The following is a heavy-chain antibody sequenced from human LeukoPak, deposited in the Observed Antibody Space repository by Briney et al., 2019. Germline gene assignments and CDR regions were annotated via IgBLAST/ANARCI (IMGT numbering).Heavy chain of an antibody. J-gene: IGHJ4*02. D-gene: IGHD1-14*01. CDR1: GGSISPYY. CDR2: IYYSGST. Sequence: PSETLSLTSTVSGGSISPYYWSWIRQPPGKGLEWIGYIYYSGSTNYNPTLKSRVTISVDTSKNQFSLKLSSVTTADTGVYYCARWAKWNHDYWGQGTLVTVSS. V-gene: IGHV4-59*01. CDR3: ARWAKWNHDY.